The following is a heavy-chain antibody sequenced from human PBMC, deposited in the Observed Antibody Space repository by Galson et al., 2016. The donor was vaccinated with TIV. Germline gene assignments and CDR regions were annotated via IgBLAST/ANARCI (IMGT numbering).Heavy chain of an antibody. V-gene: IGHV5-51*03. D-gene: IGHD3-16*01. CDR2: MNPGDSET. J-gene: IGHJ4*02. CDR3: AKGKEYYEF. Sequence: QSGAEVKKPGESLIISCKASGYMFSAHWFGWVRQMPGKGPEWIGIMNPGDSETRYSPSFEAQVTISADNSISTAYLQWHSLKASDTAVYYPAKGKEYYEFWGQGTLVTVSS. CDR1: GYMFSAHW.